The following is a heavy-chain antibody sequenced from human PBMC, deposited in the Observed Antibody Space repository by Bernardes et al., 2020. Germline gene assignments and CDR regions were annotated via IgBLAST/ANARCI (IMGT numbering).Heavy chain of an antibody. CDR3: ARDFDSGITGV. CDR2: ISRNGNNT. CDR1: GFTFSSYA. D-gene: IGHD1-26*01. J-gene: IGHJ6*04. V-gene: IGHV3-23*01. Sequence: GGSLRLSCAASGFTFSSYAMSWVRQAPGKGLEWVSAISRNGNNTQYADSVRGRFTISRDNAKNTVYLQMNSLRVDDTAVYYCARDFDSGITGVWGEGTTVTVSS.